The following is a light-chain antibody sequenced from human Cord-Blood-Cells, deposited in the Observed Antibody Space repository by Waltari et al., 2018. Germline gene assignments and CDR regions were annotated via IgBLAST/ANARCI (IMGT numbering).Light chain of an antibody. CDR2: GGS. J-gene: IGLJ3*02. Sequence: QSALTQPASVSGSPGQSITISCTGTSSDVGSYNLVSWYQQHPGKAPKLMIYGGSKRARRVSNRFSGSKSGNTASLTIAGLQAEDEADYYCCSYAGSWVFGGGTKLTVL. CDR3: CSYAGSWV. V-gene: IGLV2-23*01. CDR1: SSDVGSYNL.